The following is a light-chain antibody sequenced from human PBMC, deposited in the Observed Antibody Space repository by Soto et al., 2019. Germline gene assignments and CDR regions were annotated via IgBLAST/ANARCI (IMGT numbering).Light chain of an antibody. Sequence: DIVLTQSPGTLSLSPGERATLSCRASQSVNSSYLAWYQQKPGQAPSLLIYGASSRATGIPDRFSGSGSGTDFTLTISRLEPEDGGVYYCQQYGRSPPMYTFGQGTKLEIK. CDR3: QQYGRSPPMYT. V-gene: IGKV3-20*01. CDR2: GAS. CDR1: QSVNSSY. J-gene: IGKJ2*01.